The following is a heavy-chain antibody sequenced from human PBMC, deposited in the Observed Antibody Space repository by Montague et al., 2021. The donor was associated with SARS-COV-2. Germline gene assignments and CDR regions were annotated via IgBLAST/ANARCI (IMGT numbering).Heavy chain of an antibody. Sequence: SETLSLTCTVSGSISGYYWTWIRQSAGKGLEWFGRISSSGGIDYNASLKSRVTMSLDTSKIQLSLNLSSVAAADTAVYYCARQYIGYNRRFDYWGQGALVTVSP. CDR3: ARQYIGYNRRFDY. D-gene: IGHD5-12*01. V-gene: IGHV4-4*07. CDR2: ISSSGGI. J-gene: IGHJ4*02. CDR1: GSISGYY.